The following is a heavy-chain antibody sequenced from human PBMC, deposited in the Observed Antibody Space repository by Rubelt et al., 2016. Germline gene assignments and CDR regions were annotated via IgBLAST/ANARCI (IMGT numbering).Heavy chain of an antibody. V-gene: IGHV4-61*01. Sequence: GPGLVKPSETLSLTCTVSGGSISSSSYYWSWIRQPPGKGLEWIGYIYYSGSTNYNPSLKSRVTISVDTSKNQFSLKLSSVTAADTAVYYCASSYLGSYLDYWGQGTLVTVSS. CDR1: GGSISSSSYY. CDR3: ASSYLGSYLDY. D-gene: IGHD1-26*01. J-gene: IGHJ4*02. CDR2: IYYSGST.